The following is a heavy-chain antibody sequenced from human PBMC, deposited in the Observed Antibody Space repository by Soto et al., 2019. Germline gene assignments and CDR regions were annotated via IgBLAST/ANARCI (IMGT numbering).Heavy chain of an antibody. V-gene: IGHV1-69*06. CDR2: IIPIFGTA. CDR3: AREEYYYDSSGYRSWFDP. CDR1: GGTFSSYA. D-gene: IGHD3-22*01. J-gene: IGHJ5*02. Sequence: SVKVSCKASGGTFSSYAISWVRQAPGQGLEWMGGIIPIFGTANNAQKFQGRVTITADKSTSTAYMELSSLRSEDTAVYYCAREEYYYDSSGYRSWFDPWGQGTLVTVSS.